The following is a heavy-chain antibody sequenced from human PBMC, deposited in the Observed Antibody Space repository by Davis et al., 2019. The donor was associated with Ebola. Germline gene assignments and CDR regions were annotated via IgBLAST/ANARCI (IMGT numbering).Heavy chain of an antibody. J-gene: IGHJ6*02. CDR1: GGSVSSGSYY. D-gene: IGHD6-13*01. CDR3: ARFSVSVDSSSPGYYYGMDV. Sequence: PSETLSLTCTVSGGSVSSGSYYWSWIRQPPGKGLEWIGYIYYSGSTNYNPSLKSRVTISVDTSKNQFSLKLSSVTAADTAVYYCARFSVSVDSSSPGYYYGMDVWGQGTTVTVSS. CDR2: IYYSGST. V-gene: IGHV4-61*01.